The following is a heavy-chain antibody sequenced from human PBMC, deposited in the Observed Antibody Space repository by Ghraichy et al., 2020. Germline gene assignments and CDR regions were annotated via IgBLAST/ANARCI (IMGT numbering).Heavy chain of an antibody. Sequence: GGSLRLSCAASGFNFRNYWMTWVRQAPGKGLEWVANIKEDGSVKYYAGSVKGRFTISRDNAKNSLYLQVNSLRVEDTAVFYCARIGYSSSSTDYWGQGTLVTVSS. CDR3: ARIGYSSSSTDY. CDR2: IKEDGSVK. J-gene: IGHJ4*02. CDR1: GFNFRNYW. V-gene: IGHV3-7*01. D-gene: IGHD6-6*01.